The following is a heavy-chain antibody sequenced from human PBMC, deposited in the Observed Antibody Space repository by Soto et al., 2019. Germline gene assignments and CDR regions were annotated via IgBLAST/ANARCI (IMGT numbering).Heavy chain of an antibody. V-gene: IGHV1-8*01. CDR3: ARGRFGRGYSGYDALGGAFDI. CDR1: GYTFTSYE. J-gene: IGHJ3*02. D-gene: IGHD5-12*01. CDR2: MYPNSGNT. Sequence: ASVKVSCKASGYTFTSYEITWVRQATGQGLECMGWMYPNSGNTGFAQKFRGRVTMTRNTSISTAYMELRSLRSDDTAVYYCARGRFGRGYSGYDALGGAFDIWGQGTMVTVSS.